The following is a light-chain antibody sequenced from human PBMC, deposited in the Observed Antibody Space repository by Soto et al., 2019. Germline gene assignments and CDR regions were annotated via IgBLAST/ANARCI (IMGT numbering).Light chain of an antibody. J-gene: IGLJ2*01. CDR2: EVS. V-gene: IGLV2-8*01. CDR1: SSDVGGYNY. CDR3: SSYGGSNTVV. Sequence: QSALTQPPSASGSPGQSVTISCTGSSSDVGGYNYVSWYQQHPGTAPKLMIYEVSKRPSGVPDRLSGSKSGNTASLTVSGQQAEEEADYYCSSYGGSNTVVFGGGTKLTVL.